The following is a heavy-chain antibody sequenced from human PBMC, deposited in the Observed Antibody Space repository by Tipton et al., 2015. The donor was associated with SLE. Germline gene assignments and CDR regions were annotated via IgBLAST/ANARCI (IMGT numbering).Heavy chain of an antibody. CDR1: GGSISSHY. J-gene: IGHJ4*02. CDR2: IYYSGST. D-gene: IGHD6-19*01. V-gene: IGHV4-59*11. CDR3: ARESSSGWKGLDY. Sequence: TLSLTCTVSGGSISSHYWSWIRQPPGKGLEWIGYIYYSGSTNYNPSLKSRVTISVDTSKNQFSLKLSSVTAADTAVYYCARESSSGWKGLDYWGQGTLVTVSS.